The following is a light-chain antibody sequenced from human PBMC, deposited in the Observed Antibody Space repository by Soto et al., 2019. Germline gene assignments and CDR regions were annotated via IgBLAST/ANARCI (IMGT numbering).Light chain of an antibody. Sequence: QSALTQPASVSGSPGQSITISCTGTSSDVGGYNYVSWYQHHPGKAPKLLIYDVSNRPSGISNRFSGSKSDNTASLTISGLQPEDEADYYCSSYTTSNTRQIVFGTG. V-gene: IGLV2-14*03. CDR2: DVS. CDR1: SSDVGGYNY. J-gene: IGLJ1*01. CDR3: SSYTTSNTRQIV.